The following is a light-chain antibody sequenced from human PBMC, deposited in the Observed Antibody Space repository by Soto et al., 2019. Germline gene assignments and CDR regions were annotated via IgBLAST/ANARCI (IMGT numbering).Light chain of an antibody. J-gene: IGLJ1*01. Sequence: QSVLTQPASVSGSPGQSITISCTGTSSDLAIYNYVSWYQQQPGKAPKLMIYQVTNRPSGVSNRFSGSRSGNTASLTISGLHDEDEADYYCSSDTDSSNYVFGTGTKVTVL. V-gene: IGLV2-14*01. CDR2: QVT. CDR1: SSDLAIYNY. CDR3: SSDTDSSNYV.